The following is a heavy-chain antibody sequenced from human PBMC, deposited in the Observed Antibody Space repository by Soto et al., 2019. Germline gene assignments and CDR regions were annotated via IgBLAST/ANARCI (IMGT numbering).Heavy chain of an antibody. V-gene: IGHV3-23*01. J-gene: IGHJ4*02. Sequence: GGSLRLSCAASGFTFSSYAMSWVRQAPGKGLEWVSAISAGGGSTYYADSVKGRFTISRDNSKNTLYLQMNSLRAEDTAVYYCAKVRDGWSPFDYWGQGTLVTVSS. CDR3: AKVRDGWSPFDY. D-gene: IGHD3-3*01. CDR1: GFTFSSYA. CDR2: ISAGGGST.